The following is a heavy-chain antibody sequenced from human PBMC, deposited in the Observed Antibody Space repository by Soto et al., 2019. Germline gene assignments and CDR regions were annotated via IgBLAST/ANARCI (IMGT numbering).Heavy chain of an antibody. CDR3: AKDRRYNWNDDSHRFYYYMDV. V-gene: IGHV3-23*01. J-gene: IGHJ6*03. Sequence: EVQLLESGGGLVQPWGSLRLSCAASGFSFDRYAMNWVRQAPGKGLEWVSTISGSDGSTYYADSVKGRFTTSRDNSKNTLFLQLNSLRAEDTAVYYCAKDRRYNWNDDSHRFYYYMDVWGKGTRISVSS. CDR2: ISGSDGST. D-gene: IGHD1-20*01. CDR1: GFSFDRYA.